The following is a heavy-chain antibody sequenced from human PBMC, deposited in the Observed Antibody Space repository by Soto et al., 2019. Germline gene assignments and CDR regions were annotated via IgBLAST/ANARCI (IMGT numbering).Heavy chain of an antibody. J-gene: IGHJ6*02. V-gene: IGHV3-48*03. CDR3: ARSSGAAYYYYYGMDV. Sequence: GGSLRLSCAASGFTFSSYEMNWVRQAPGKGLEWVSYISSSGSTIYYADSVKGRFTISRDNAKNSLYLQMNSLRAEDTAVYYCARSSGAAYYYYYGMDVWGQGTTVTVSS. CDR2: ISSSGSTI. D-gene: IGHD1-26*01. CDR1: GFTFSSYE.